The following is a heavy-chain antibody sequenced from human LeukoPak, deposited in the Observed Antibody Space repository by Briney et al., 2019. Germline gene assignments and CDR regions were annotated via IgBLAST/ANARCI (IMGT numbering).Heavy chain of an antibody. Sequence: ASVKVSCKASGGTFSSYAISWVRQAPGQGLEWMGGTIPIFGTANYAQKFQGRVTITADESTSTAYMELSSLRSEDTAVYYCARAASIAATSDAFDIWGQGTMVTVSS. D-gene: IGHD6-6*01. CDR1: GGTFSSYA. CDR2: TIPIFGTA. V-gene: IGHV1-69*13. CDR3: ARAASIAATSDAFDI. J-gene: IGHJ3*02.